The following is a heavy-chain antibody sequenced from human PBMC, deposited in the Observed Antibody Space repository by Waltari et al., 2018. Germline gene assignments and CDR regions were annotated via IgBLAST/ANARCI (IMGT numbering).Heavy chain of an antibody. D-gene: IGHD1-7*01. CDR3: ARGHWNYEA. Sequence: QVQLQQWGAGLLKPSETLSLTCAVYGGSFSDSYWGWIRQPPGKGLEWIGEIKHSGSTNYNSSLKIRVTISVDTSRNQFSLKLSSVTAADTAMYYCARGHWNYEAWGQGTVVTVSS. CDR1: GGSFSDSY. V-gene: IGHV4-34*01. J-gene: IGHJ3*01. CDR2: IKHSGST.